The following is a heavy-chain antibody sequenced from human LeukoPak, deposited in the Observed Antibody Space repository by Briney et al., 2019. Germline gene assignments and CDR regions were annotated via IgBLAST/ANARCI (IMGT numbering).Heavy chain of an antibody. CDR1: GYTFTGYY. CDR2: INPNSGGT. V-gene: IGHV1-2*04. CDR3: ASVSSSTGSPYGMDV. J-gene: IGHJ6*02. Sequence: ASVKVSCKASGYTFTGYYMHWVRQAPGQGLEWVGWINPNSGGTNYAQKFQGWVTMTRDTSISTAYMELSRLRSDDTAVYYCASVSSSTGSPYGMDVWGQGTTVTVSS. D-gene: IGHD6-13*01.